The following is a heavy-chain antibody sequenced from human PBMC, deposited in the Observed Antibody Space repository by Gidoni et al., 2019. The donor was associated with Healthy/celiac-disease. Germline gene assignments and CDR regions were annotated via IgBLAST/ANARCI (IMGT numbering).Heavy chain of an antibody. Sequence: QVQLQQWGAGLLKPSETLSLPCAVYGGPCSGYYWRWIRQPPGKGLEWIGEINHSGSTNYNPSLKSRVTISVDTSKNQFSLKLSSVTAADTAVYYCARGGLGYCSGGSCYFGYWGQGTLVTVSS. CDR1: GGPCSGYY. V-gene: IGHV4-34*01. J-gene: IGHJ4*02. CDR2: INHSGST. CDR3: ARGGLGYCSGGSCYFGY. D-gene: IGHD2-15*01.